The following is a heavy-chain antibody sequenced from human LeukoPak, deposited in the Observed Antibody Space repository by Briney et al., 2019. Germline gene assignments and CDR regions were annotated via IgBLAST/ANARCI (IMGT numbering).Heavy chain of an antibody. J-gene: IGHJ4*02. CDR1: GYTFTSYG. D-gene: IGHD1-26*01. Sequence: ASVKVSCTASGYTFTSYGISWVRQAPGQGLEWMGWISAYNGNTNYAQKLQGRVTMITDTSTSTAYMELRSLRSDDTAVYYCASLREWELPQGYFDYWGQGTLVTVSS. CDR3: ASLREWELPQGYFDY. CDR2: ISAYNGNT. V-gene: IGHV1-18*01.